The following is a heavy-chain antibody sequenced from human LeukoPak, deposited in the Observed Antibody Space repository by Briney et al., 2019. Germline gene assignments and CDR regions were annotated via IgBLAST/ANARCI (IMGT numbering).Heavy chain of an antibody. D-gene: IGHD6-13*01. CDR3: ARAPGVPAAGSYYFDY. CDR1: GGSFSGYY. V-gene: IGHV4-34*01. J-gene: IGHJ4*02. CDR2: INHSGST. Sequence: SETLSLTCAVYGGSFSGYYWSWIRKPPGKGLEWMGEINHSGSTNYNPSLKSRVTISVDTSKNQFSLKLSSVTAADTAVYYCARAPGVPAAGSYYFDYWGQGTLVTVSS.